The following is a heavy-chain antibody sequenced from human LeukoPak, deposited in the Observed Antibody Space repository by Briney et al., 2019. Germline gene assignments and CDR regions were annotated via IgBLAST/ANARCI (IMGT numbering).Heavy chain of an antibody. CDR3: ARVRGGYYFDY. CDR2: INQAGSEK. Sequence: GGSLRLSCAGSGFTFSRYWMSWVRQAPGKGLEWVANINQAGSEKNYVDSVKGRFTISRDSAENSLYLQTSSLRAEDTAVYYCARVRGGYYFDYWGQGTLVTVSS. V-gene: IGHV3-7*04. CDR1: GFTFSRYW. D-gene: IGHD5-24*01. J-gene: IGHJ4*02.